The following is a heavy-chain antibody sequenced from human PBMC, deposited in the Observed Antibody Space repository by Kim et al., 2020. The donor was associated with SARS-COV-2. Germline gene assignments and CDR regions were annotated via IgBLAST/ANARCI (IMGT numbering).Heavy chain of an antibody. Sequence: SETLSLTCTVSGGSISSYYWSWIRQPPGKGLEWIGYIYYSGSTNYNPSLKSRVTISVDTSKNQFSLKLSSVTAADTAVYYCARQGKRDYYGSGSSKTSINWFDPWGQGTLVTVSS. CDR1: GGSISSYY. CDR3: ARQGKRDYYGSGSSKTSINWFDP. V-gene: IGHV4-59*08. J-gene: IGHJ5*02. CDR2: IYYSGST. D-gene: IGHD3-10*01.